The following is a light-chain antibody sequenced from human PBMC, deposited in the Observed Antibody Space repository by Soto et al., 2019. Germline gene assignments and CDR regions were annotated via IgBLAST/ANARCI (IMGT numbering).Light chain of an antibody. CDR1: QGIASS. V-gene: IGKV1-9*01. J-gene: IGKJ4*01. CDR3: QQFNSYPLT. CDR2: AAS. Sequence: DIHSTQSPSFLSASVGDRVTITCRASQGIASSLAWYQQKAGKAPKLLIYAASTLESGVPSRFSGSGPGTEFTLTISSLQPEDFGIYYCQQFNSYPLTFGGGTKVEIK.